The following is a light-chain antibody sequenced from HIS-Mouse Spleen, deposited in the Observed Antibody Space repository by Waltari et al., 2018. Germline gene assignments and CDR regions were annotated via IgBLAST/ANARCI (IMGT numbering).Light chain of an antibody. CDR2: AAS. J-gene: IGKJ1*01. CDR3: QQYYSYPWT. V-gene: IGKV1-8*01. CDR1: QGISSY. Sequence: AIRMTQSPSSLSASTGDRVTITWRASQGISSYLAWYQQKPGKAPKLLIYAASTLQSGVPSRFSGSGAGTDVTLTIRCLQSEDFATYYCQQYYSYPWTFGQGTKVEIK.